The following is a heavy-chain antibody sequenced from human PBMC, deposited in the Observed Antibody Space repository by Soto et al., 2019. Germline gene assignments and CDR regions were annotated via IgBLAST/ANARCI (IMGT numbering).Heavy chain of an antibody. J-gene: IGHJ5*02. CDR3: ARGRVHIGAPPENWLDP. Sequence: SQTLSLTCAISVDIVSSNTAAGNCIRQSPSRGLEWLGRTYFRSKWYSDYAVSVKSRMTINPDTSRNQFSLHLDSVTPEDTAVYYCARGRVHIGAPPENWLDPWGQGTLVTVSS. CDR1: VDIVSSNTAA. D-gene: IGHD2-21*01. V-gene: IGHV6-1*01. CDR2: TYFRSKWYS.